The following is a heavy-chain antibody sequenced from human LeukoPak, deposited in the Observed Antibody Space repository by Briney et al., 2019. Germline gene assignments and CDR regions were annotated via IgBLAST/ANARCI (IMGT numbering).Heavy chain of an antibody. CDR1: GFTFDDYA. CDR3: AKVLLRFGELLSPFDY. CDR2: ISWNSGSI. V-gene: IGHV3-9*01. J-gene: IGHJ4*02. Sequence: GGSLRLSCAASGFTFDDYAMHWVRQAPGKGLEWVSGISWNSGSIGYADSVKGRFTISRGNAKNSLYLQMNSLRAEDTALYYCAKVLLRFGELLSPFDYWGQGTLVTVSS. D-gene: IGHD3-10*01.